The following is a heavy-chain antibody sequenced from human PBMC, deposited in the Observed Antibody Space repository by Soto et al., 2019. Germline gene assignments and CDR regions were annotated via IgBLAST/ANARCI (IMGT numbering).Heavy chain of an antibody. J-gene: IGHJ4*02. D-gene: IGHD2-2*01. CDR3: ARAQDIVLVPAAMLDY. CDR1: GFTFSSYG. V-gene: IGHV3-33*01. CDR2: IWYDGRNK. Sequence: GGSLRLSCAASGFTFSSYGIHWVRQAPGKGLEWVAVIWYDGRNKYYADSVKGRFTISRDNSRNTLYLQMNSLRADDTAVYYCARAQDIVLVPAAMLDYWGQGTLVTVSS.